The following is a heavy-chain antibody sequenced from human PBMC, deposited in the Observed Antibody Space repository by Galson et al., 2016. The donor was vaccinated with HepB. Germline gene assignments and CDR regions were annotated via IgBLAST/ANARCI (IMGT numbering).Heavy chain of an antibody. CDR1: GFTFSSYS. V-gene: IGHV3-21*01. CDR3: ARPPYGDYVAYDYGMDV. CDR2: ISSSSSYI. D-gene: IGHD4-17*01. J-gene: IGHJ6*02. Sequence: SLRLSCAASGFTFSSYSMNWVRQAPGKGLEWVSSISSSSSYIYYADSVKGRFTISRDNAKNSLYLQMNSLRAEDTAVYYCARPPYGDYVAYDYGMDVWGQGTTVTVS.